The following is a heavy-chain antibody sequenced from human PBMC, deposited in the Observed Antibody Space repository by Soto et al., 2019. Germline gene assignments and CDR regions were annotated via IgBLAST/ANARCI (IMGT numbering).Heavy chain of an antibody. V-gene: IGHV1-69*18. D-gene: IGHD3-3*01. CDR2: IIPIFGTA. CDR1: GGTFSSYA. Sequence: QVQLVQSGAEVKKHGSSVKVSCKASGGTFSSYAISWVRQAPGQGLGWMGRIIPIFGTANYAQKFQGRVTITADESTSTADMGLSSLRSEDTAVYYCARGIYCWSVPNGEFYGMDVWGQGTTVTVSS. CDR3: ARGIYCWSVPNGEFYGMDV. J-gene: IGHJ6*02.